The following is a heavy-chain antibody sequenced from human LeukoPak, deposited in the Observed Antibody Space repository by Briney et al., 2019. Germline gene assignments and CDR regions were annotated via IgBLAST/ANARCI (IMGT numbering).Heavy chain of an antibody. CDR2: LYSGGST. D-gene: IGHD6-6*01. Sequence: GGSLRLSCAASGFTVSSNYMSWVRQAPGKGLEWVSVLYSGGSTYYADSVKGRFTISRDNSKNTLYLQMNSLRAEDTAVYYWAREYSSSVLRAFDIWGQGTMVTVSS. J-gene: IGHJ3*02. V-gene: IGHV3-66*01. CDR1: GFTVSSNY. CDR3: AREYSSSVLRAFDI.